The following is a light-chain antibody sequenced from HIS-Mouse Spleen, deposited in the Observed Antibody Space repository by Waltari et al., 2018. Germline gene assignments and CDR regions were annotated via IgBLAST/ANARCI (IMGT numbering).Light chain of an antibody. CDR1: SSDVGRYIL. J-gene: IGLJ2*01. CDR2: EGS. V-gene: IGLV2-23*01. CDR3: CSYAGSSTLV. Sequence: QSALTQPASVSGSPGQSITISCTGTSSDVGRYILVSWYQQHPGKAPKLMIYEGSKRPSGVSNRFSGSKSGNTASLTISGLQAEDEADYYCCSYAGSSTLVFGGGTKLTVL.